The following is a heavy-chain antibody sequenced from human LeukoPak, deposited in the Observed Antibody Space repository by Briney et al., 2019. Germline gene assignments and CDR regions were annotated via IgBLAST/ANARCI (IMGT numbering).Heavy chain of an antibody. V-gene: IGHV4-34*01. Sequence: PAETLSHTGAVYGGSFSGYYWSWIGKPPGKGLEWIGEINHSGSTNYNPSLMSRVTISVDTSKNQFSLKLSSVTAADTPVYSCARQNYGSAPLRSWGQGTLVTVSS. J-gene: IGHJ5*02. CDR3: ARQNYGSAPLRS. CDR1: GGSFSGYY. CDR2: INHSGST. D-gene: IGHD3-10*01.